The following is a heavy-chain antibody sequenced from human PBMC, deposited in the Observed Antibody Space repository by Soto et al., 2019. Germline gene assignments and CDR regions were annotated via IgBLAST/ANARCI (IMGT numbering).Heavy chain of an antibody. J-gene: IGHJ4*02. D-gene: IGHD3-22*01. Sequence: ASVKVSCKASGYTFTTYGINWVRQAPGQGLEWMGWISAYNGNTNYAQKLQGRVTMTTDTSTSTAYMELRSLRSDDTAIYYCARASSGITYHYYWGQGTLVTVSS. CDR2: ISAYNGNT. CDR3: ARASSGITYHYY. CDR1: GYTFTTYG. V-gene: IGHV1-18*01.